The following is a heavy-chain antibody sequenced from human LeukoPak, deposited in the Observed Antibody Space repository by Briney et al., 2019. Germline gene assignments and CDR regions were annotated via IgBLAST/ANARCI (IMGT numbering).Heavy chain of an antibody. V-gene: IGHV3-33*05. D-gene: IGHD3-9*01. J-gene: IGHJ4*02. CDR1: GFTFSSYG. CDR3: AKWGDYDVLTGYYDPDY. CDR2: ISYDGNDK. Sequence: GGSLRLSCAASGFTFSSYGMHWVRQAPGKGLEWVALISYDGNDKYYADSVKGRFTISRDNSQNTLYLQMNSLRAEDTAVYYCAKWGDYDVLTGYYDPDYWGQGTLVTVSS.